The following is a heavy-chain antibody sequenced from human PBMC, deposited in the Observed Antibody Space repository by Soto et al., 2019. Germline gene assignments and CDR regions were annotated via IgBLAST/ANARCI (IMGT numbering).Heavy chain of an antibody. Sequence: QVQLVQSGAEVKKPGSSVKVSCKASGGTFSSYAISWVRQAPGQGLEWMGGIIPIFGTANYAQKFQGRVTSTADESTSTAYMELSSLRSEDTAVYYCARTDYYGSGSYYRGWFDPWGQGTLVNVSS. J-gene: IGHJ5*02. CDR1: GGTFSSYA. V-gene: IGHV1-69*01. CDR3: ARTDYYGSGSYYRGWFDP. D-gene: IGHD3-10*01. CDR2: IIPIFGTA.